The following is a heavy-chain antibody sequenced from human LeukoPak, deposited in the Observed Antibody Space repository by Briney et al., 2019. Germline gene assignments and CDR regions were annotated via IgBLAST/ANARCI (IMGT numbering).Heavy chain of an antibody. CDR3: ARVGFLLSGAFDI. CDR2: INSDGSST. J-gene: IGHJ3*02. V-gene: IGHV3-74*01. CDR1: GFTFSSYW. D-gene: IGHD2-15*01. Sequence: GGSLRLSCAASGFTFSSYWMHWVRQAPGKGLVWVSRINSDGSSTSYADSVKGRFTISRDNAKNTLYLQMNSLRAEDTAVYYCARVGFLLSGAFDIWGQGTMVTVSS.